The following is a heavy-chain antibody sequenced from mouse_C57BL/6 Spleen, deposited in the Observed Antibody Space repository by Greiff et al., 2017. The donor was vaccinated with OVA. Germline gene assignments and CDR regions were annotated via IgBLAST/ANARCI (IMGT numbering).Heavy chain of an antibody. CDR3: EKNEVFDY. CDR1: GFTFSDYG. J-gene: IGHJ2*01. V-gene: IGHV5-17*01. Sequence: VQLVESGGGLVKPGASLKLSCAASGFTFSDYGMHWVRQAPEKGLEWVAYISGDSSTTYYADTVKGRFTISKDNAKNTLFLQMTSLKSEDTAMYYCEKNEVFDYWGQGTTLTVSS. CDR2: ISGDSSTT.